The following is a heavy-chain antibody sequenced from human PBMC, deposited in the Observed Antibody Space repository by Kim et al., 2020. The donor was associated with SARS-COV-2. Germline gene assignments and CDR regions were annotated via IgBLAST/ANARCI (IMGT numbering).Heavy chain of an antibody. J-gene: IGHJ4*02. CDR3: ARDLCSGGSCYFDY. D-gene: IGHD2-15*01. V-gene: IGHV7-4-1*02. Sequence: AQGFPGRFVFSLDTSVSTAYLQISSLKAEDTAVYYCARDLCSGGSCYFDYWGQGTLVTVSS.